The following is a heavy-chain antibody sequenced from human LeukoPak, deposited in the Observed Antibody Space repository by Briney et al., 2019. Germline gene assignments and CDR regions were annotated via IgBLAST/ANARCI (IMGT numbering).Heavy chain of an antibody. CDR2: INHSGST. CDR3: ASRESPIGYYYGMDV. V-gene: IGHV4-34*01. D-gene: IGHD5-24*01. CDR1: GGSFSGYY. Sequence: SEILSLTCAVYGGSFSGYYWSWIRQPPGKGLEWIGEINHSGSTNYNPSLKSRVTISVDTSKNQFSLKLSSVTAADTAVYYCASRESPIGYYYGMDVWGQGTTVTVSS. J-gene: IGHJ6*02.